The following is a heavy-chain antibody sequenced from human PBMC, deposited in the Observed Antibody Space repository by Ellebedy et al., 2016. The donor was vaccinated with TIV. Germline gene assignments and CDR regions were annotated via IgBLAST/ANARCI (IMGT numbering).Heavy chain of an antibody. V-gene: IGHV3-7*03. CDR2: IKQDGSEK. Sequence: GESLKISCAASGFTFSHYWMNWVRQAPGKGLEWVANIKQDGSEKYYVDSVKGRFTISRDNAKNSLYLQMNSLRAEDTAVYYCARDEGSGWYDYWGQGTLVTVSS. CDR3: ARDEGSGWYDY. D-gene: IGHD6-19*01. J-gene: IGHJ4*02. CDR1: GFTFSHYW.